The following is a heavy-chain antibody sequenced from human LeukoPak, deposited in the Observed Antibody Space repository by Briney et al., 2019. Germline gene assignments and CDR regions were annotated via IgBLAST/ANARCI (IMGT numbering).Heavy chain of an antibody. CDR3: ARQGHYYGSGSYGFDY. J-gene: IGHJ4*02. CDR1: GGSISSGDYY. Sequence: TSETLSLTCTVSGGSISSGDYYWSWIRQPPGKGLEWIGYIYYSGSTYYNPSLTGRVTISRDTSKKHFSLNLTSVTAADTAVYYCARQGHYYGSGSYGFDYWGQGILVTVSS. CDR2: IYYSGST. D-gene: IGHD3-10*01. V-gene: IGHV4-30-4*01.